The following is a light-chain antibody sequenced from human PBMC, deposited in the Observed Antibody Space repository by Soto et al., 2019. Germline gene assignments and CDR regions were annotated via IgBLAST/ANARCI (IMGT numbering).Light chain of an antibody. CDR2: RVS. CDR3: MQGTQSTWT. CDR1: QILLHSSGYNY. V-gene: IGKV2-24*01. J-gene: IGKJ1*01. Sequence: DIVMTQSPLSLRVTPGEPASISCVSIQILLHSSGYNYLHWYLQKPGQPPRLLIYRVSDRFSGVPDRFSGSGAGTDFTLTISRVEAEDVGVYYCMQGTQSTWTFGQGTKVDIK.